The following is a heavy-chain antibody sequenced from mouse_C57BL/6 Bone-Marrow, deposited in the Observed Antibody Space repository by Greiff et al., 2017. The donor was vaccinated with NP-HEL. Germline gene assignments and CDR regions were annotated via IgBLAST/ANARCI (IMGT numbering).Heavy chain of an antibody. D-gene: IGHD2-4*01. CDR1: GYAFTNYL. CDR3: SRGGRLRPWYFDV. J-gene: IGHJ1*03. CDR2: INPGSGGT. V-gene: IGHV1-54*01. Sequence: VQLQQSGAELVRPGTSVKVSCKASGYAFTNYLIEWVKQRPGQGLEWIGVINPGSGGTNYNEKFKSKATMTVDKSSSTAYMQLSSLTSEDSAVYYCSRGGRLRPWYFDVWGTGTTVTVSS.